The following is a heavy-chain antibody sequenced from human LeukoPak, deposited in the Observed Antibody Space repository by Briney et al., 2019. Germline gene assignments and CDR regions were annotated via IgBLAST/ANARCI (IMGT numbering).Heavy chain of an antibody. J-gene: IGHJ4*02. D-gene: IGHD4-11*01. CDR2: ISYDGSNK. V-gene: IGHV3-30-3*01. CDR3: AKDMGMTTITGGFDF. CDR1: GFTFSSYA. Sequence: PGRSLRLSCAASGFTFSSYAMHWVRQASGKGLEWVAVISYDGSNKYYADSVKGRFTISRDNSKNSLYLQMNSLRTEDTALYYCAKDMGMTTITGGFDFWGQGTLVTVSS.